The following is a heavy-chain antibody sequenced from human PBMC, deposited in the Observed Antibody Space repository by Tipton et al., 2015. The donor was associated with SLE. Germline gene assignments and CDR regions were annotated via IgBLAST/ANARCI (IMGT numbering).Heavy chain of an antibody. J-gene: IGHJ4*02. V-gene: IGHV4-34*01. D-gene: IGHD2-2*01. CDR1: GGSFRGYS. Sequence: TLSLTCAVYGGSFRGYSWGWVRQAPGKGLEWIGEISHTGSPNYNPSLKSRVTISVDTSKKQFSLNLNSVTAADTAVYYCARIAIAPAMGEYYFDSWGQGTLVTVSS. CDR2: ISHTGSP. CDR3: ARIAIAPAMGEYYFDS.